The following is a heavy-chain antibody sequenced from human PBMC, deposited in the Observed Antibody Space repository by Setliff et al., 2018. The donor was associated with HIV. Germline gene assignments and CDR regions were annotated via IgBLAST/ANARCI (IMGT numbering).Heavy chain of an antibody. D-gene: IGHD3-22*01. Sequence: ASVKVSCKASGYTFTSYGISWVRQAPGQGLEWMGWISAYNGNTNYAQKLQGRVTMTTDTSTSTAYMELRSLRSDDTAVYYCARDLARVYTGNSSGYSYWGQGTLVTGSS. CDR1: GYTFTSYG. CDR3: ARDLARVYTGNSSGYSY. CDR2: ISAYNGNT. V-gene: IGHV1-18*01. J-gene: IGHJ4*02.